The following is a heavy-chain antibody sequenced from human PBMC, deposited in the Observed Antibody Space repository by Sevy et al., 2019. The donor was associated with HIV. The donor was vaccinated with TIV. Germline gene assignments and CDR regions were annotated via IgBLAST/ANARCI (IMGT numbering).Heavy chain of an antibody. CDR3: AREGCTKPHDY. J-gene: IGHJ4*02. Sequence: GGSLRLSCEASGFTFSNYSMNWVRQAPGKGLEWVSTFYCSSGRIYYADSVKGRFTISRDDSKNPLYLQMNSLRAEDTAVYYCAREGCTKPHDYWGQGTMVTVSS. D-gene: IGHD2-8*01. CDR2: FYCSSGRI. CDR1: GFTFSNYS. V-gene: IGHV3-21*04.